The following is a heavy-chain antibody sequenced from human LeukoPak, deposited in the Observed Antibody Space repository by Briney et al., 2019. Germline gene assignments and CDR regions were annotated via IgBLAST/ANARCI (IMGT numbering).Heavy chain of an antibody. Sequence: PSETLSLTCAVSGDSISGYYWSWIRQPAEKGLEWIARMSSSGSTNYNPSLKSRVTLSVGTSKNQFSLSLNSVTAADTAVYYCARDRTYYDSTGYYYDFWGQGTLVTVSS. CDR1: GDSISGYY. V-gene: IGHV4-4*07. J-gene: IGHJ4*02. CDR2: MSSSGST. D-gene: IGHD3-22*01. CDR3: ARDRTYYDSTGYYYDF.